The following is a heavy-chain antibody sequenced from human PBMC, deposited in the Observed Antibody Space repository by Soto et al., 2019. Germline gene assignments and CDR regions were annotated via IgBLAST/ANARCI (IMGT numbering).Heavy chain of an antibody. CDR3: ARQPLTGYFDY. CDR1: GGSISSSSYY. V-gene: IGHV4-39*01. J-gene: IGHJ4*02. CDR2: IYYSGST. Sequence: PSETLSLTCTVSGGSISSSSYYWGWIRQPPGKGLEWIGSIYYSGSTYYNPSLKSRVTISVDTSKNQFSLKLSSVTAADTAVYYCARQPLTGYFDYWGQGTLVTSPQ. D-gene: IGHD1-20*01.